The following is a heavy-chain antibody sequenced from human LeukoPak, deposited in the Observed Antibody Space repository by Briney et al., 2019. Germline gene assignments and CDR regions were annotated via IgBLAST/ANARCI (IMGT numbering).Heavy chain of an antibody. J-gene: IGHJ4*02. D-gene: IGHD3-22*01. Sequence: GGSLRLSCAASGLGFSSFSFNWIRQAPGKGLEWVSSITATASYIYYADSVRGRFTISRENAKNSLYLQMNSLRAEDTAVYYCARLTRTSDSSGYYYYYDYWCQGTLVTVSS. CDR1: GLGFSSFS. V-gene: IGHV3-21*01. CDR2: ITATASYI. CDR3: ARLTRTSDSSGYYYYYDY.